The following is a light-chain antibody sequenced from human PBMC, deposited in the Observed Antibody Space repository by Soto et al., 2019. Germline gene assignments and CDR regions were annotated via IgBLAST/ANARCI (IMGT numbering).Light chain of an antibody. CDR2: GVS. Sequence: DIQMTQSPSSLSASIGDRVTITCRASQSISDFLNWYQQKPGRSPTLLIYGVSTLQSGVPPRFSGSGSGTDFTLTISSLQPGDFAVYYCQQSFSPPYTFGQGTKIEIK. V-gene: IGKV1-39*01. CDR3: QQSFSPPYT. J-gene: IGKJ2*01. CDR1: QSISDF.